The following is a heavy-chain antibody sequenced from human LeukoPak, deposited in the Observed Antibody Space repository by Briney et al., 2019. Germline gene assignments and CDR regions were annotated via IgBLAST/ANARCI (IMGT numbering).Heavy chain of an antibody. CDR1: GFTLSSYG. V-gene: IGHV3-33*01. Sequence: GGSLRLSCAASGFTLSSYGMHWVRQAPGKGLEWVAVIWYDGSNKYYADSVKGRFTISRDNSKNTLYLQMNSLRAEDTAVYYCARDLAVVVSDTGYYYYYGMDVWGQGTTVTVSS. D-gene: IGHD2-2*01. J-gene: IGHJ6*02. CDR2: IWYDGSNK. CDR3: ARDLAVVVSDTGYYYYYGMDV.